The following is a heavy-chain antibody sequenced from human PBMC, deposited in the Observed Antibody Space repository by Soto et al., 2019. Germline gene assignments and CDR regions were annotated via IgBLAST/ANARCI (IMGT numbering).Heavy chain of an antibody. Sequence: GGSLRLSCAASGFTFSNYDMNWVRQAPGKGLEWVSYISSGSTTIYYADSVKGRFTISRDNAKKSVYLQMNSLRDEDTAVYYCSRDLSSGWYQWNWGQGTLVTVSS. V-gene: IGHV3-48*02. J-gene: IGHJ4*02. CDR1: GFTFSNYD. CDR3: SRDLSSGWYQWN. D-gene: IGHD6-19*01. CDR2: ISSGSTTI.